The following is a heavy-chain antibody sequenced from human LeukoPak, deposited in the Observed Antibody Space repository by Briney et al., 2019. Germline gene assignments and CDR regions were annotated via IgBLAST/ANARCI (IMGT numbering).Heavy chain of an antibody. CDR3: ARDRAAFDI. Sequence: SETLSLTCTVSGGSISSYYWSWIRQPPGQGLEWIGYIYYSGSTNYNPSLKSRVTISVDTSKNQFSLKLSSVTAADTAVYYCARDRAAFDIWGQGTMVTVSS. V-gene: IGHV4-59*01. CDR2: IYYSGST. CDR1: GGSISSYY. J-gene: IGHJ3*02.